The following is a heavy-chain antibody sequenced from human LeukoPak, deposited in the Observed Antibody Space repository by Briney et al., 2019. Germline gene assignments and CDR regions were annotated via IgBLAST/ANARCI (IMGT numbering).Heavy chain of an antibody. CDR1: GGSINSGGYY. CDR2: IYYSGTT. D-gene: IGHD3-22*01. J-gene: IGHJ4*02. CDR3: AREGYDSSGSYYFDY. Sequence: SQTLSLTCTVSGGSINSGGYYWSWIRQHPGKGLEWIGYIYYSGTTYYNPSLRSRVTISVDTSKNQFSLKLTSVTAPDTAVYYCAREGYDSSGSYYFDYWGQGTLVTVSS. V-gene: IGHV4-31*03.